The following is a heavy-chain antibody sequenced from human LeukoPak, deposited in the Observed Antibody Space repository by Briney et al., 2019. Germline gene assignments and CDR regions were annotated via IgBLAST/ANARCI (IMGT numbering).Heavy chain of an antibody. CDR1: GGSISTYC. CDR2: IYSRVT. V-gene: IGHV4-4*07. CDR3: ARDSGTTGEVKFDP. Sequence: PSETLSLTCTVSGGSISTYCWSWIRQPAGKGLEWIGRIYSRVTTYNPSLKSRVTMSADTSRNHVSLTLNSVTAADTAVYYCARDSGTTGEVKFDPWGQGTLVTVSS. D-gene: IGHD3-10*01. J-gene: IGHJ5*02.